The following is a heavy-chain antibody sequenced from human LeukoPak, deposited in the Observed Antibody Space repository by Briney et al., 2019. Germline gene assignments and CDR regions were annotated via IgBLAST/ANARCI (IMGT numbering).Heavy chain of an antibody. Sequence: GGSLRLSCAASGFTVTSNYMTWVRQAPGQGLAWVSIIYRGGYTDCADSVKGRFTISRDNSKNTLYLQMHSLRAEDTAVYYCARRLEYSGSKGVFDYWGQGTLVTVSS. D-gene: IGHD1-26*01. J-gene: IGHJ4*02. V-gene: IGHV3-66*01. CDR3: ARRLEYSGSKGVFDY. CDR1: GFTVTSNY. CDR2: IYRGGYT.